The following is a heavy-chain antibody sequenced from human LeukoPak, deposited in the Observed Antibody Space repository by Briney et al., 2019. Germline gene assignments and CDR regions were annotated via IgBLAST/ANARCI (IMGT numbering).Heavy chain of an antibody. CDR2: ISGDGEST. V-gene: IGHV3-23*01. J-gene: IGHJ1*01. CDR3: AKDRDCSSTGCYVFAN. D-gene: IGHD2-2*01. Sequence: GSLTVSCAASGVTLRNYAMTWIRQAPGKGLQWVSVISGDGESTYYADSVRGRFTISRDNSKNTMYLQMNNLRAEDTAIYYCAKDRDCSSTGCYVFANWGQGTLVTVSS. CDR1: GVTLRNYA.